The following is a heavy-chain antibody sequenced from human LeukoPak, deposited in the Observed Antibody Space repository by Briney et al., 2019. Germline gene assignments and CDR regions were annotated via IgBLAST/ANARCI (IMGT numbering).Heavy chain of an antibody. D-gene: IGHD3-22*01. Sequence: GVSLRLSCAASGFTVSSNYMSWVRQAPGKGLEGVSVIYSGGSTYYADSVKGRFTISRDNSTNTLYLQMNSLRAEDTAVYYCAAYDSSGPRDAFDIWGQGTMVTVSS. J-gene: IGHJ3*02. CDR2: IYSGGST. CDR3: AAYDSSGPRDAFDI. CDR1: GFTVSSNY. V-gene: IGHV3-66*01.